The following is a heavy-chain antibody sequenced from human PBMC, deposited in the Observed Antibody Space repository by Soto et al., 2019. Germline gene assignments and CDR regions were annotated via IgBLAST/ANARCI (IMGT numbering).Heavy chain of an antibody. CDR3: ARDPGAVAAAGTYYYYGMDV. CDR2: IYTSGST. V-gene: IGHV4-4*07. J-gene: IGHJ6*02. D-gene: IGHD6-13*01. CDR1: GGSISSYY. Sequence: SETLSLTCTVSGGSISSYYWSWIRQPAGKGLEWIGRIYTSGSTNYNPSLKSRVTMSVDTSKNQFSLKLSSVTAADTAVYYCARDPGAVAAAGTYYYYGMDVWGQGTTVTVSS.